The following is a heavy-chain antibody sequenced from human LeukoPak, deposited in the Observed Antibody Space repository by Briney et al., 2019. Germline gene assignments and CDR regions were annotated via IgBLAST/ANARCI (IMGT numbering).Heavy chain of an antibody. CDR1: GYTFTTCD. V-gene: IGHV1-8*01. CDR3: TRGSSGRRDY. J-gene: IGHJ4*02. D-gene: IGHD6-19*01. CDR2: MNPNSGNT. Sequence: ASVKVSCKASGYTFTTCDINWVRQATGQGLEWMGWMNPNSGNTGYAQSFQGRVTMTRDTSISTAYMELSNLGSEDTAIYYCTRGSSGRRDYWGQGTLVTVSS.